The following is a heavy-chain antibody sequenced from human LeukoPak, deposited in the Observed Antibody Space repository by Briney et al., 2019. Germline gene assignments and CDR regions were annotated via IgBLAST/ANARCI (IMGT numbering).Heavy chain of an antibody. CDR3: ARDRPYGSGSYYNLNAFDI. CDR1: XXTFIXXT. CDR2: IIPILGIA. D-gene: IGHD3-10*01. V-gene: IGHV1-69*04. J-gene: IGHJ3*02. Sequence: XSXXTFIXXTISWVRQAPGQGLEWMGRIIPILGIANYAQKFQGRVTITADKSKSKAYMELRRLRSEDTAVYYCARDRPYGSGSYYNLNAFDIWGQGTMVTVSS.